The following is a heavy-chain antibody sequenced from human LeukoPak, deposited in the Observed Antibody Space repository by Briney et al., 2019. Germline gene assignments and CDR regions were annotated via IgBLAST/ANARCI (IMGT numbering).Heavy chain of an antibody. CDR1: GFTFSNAW. CDR2: ISGSGGST. D-gene: IGHD6-6*01. CDR3: AKGSGIAARRPFDN. V-gene: IGHV3-23*01. Sequence: GGSLRLSCAASGFTFSNAWMSLVRQAPGKGLEWVSSISGSGGSTYYADSVKGRFTISRDNSKNTLYLQMNSLRAEDTAVYYCAKGSGIAARRPFDNWGQGTLVTVSS. J-gene: IGHJ4*02.